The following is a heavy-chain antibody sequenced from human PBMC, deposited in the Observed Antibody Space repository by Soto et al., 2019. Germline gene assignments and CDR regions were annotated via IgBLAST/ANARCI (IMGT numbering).Heavy chain of an antibody. D-gene: IGHD3-22*01. V-gene: IGHV5-51*01. Sequence: PGESLKISCKGSGYSFTSYWIGWVRQMPGKGLEWMGIIYPGDSDTRYSPSFQGQVTISADKSISTAYLQWSSLKASDTAMYYCARHFPGYDSSGHYPDYWGQGTLVTVSS. CDR3: ARHFPGYDSSGHYPDY. CDR1: GYSFTSYW. J-gene: IGHJ4*02. CDR2: IYPGDSDT.